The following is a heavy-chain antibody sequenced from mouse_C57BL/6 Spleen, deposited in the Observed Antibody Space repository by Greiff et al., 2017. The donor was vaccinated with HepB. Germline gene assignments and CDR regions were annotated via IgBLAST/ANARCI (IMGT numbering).Heavy chain of an antibody. CDR2: IDPETGGT. J-gene: IGHJ2*01. Sequence: VQLQESGAELVRPGASVTLSCKASGYTFTDYEMHWVKQTPVHGLEWIGAIDPETGGTAYNQKFKGKAILTADKSSSTAYMELRSLTSEDSAVYYCTRSNEDYWGQGTTLTVSS. CDR1: GYTFTDYE. CDR3: TRSNEDY. V-gene: IGHV1-15*01.